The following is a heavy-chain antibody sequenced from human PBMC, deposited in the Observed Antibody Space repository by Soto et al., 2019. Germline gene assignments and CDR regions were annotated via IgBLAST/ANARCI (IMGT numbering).Heavy chain of an antibody. CDR1: GYTFNNYD. CDR3: TRAYGAETFDF. CDR2: MNPNSGNT. D-gene: IGHD3-10*01. Sequence: ASVKVSCKASGYTFNNYDIHWVRQAPGHGLEWMGWMNPNSGNTGYAQNFRGRVTMAQNTAIGTAYMELSSLRSDDTATYYCTRAYGAETFDFWGQGTRVTVS. V-gene: IGHV1-8*02. J-gene: IGHJ5*01.